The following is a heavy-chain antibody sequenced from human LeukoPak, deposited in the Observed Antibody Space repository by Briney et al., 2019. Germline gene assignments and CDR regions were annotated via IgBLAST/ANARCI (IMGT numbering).Heavy chain of an antibody. CDR3: ARSFYYYYYYMDV. V-gene: IGHV4-39*07. CDR1: GGSISSSDYY. J-gene: IGHJ6*03. D-gene: IGHD3-16*02. Sequence: PSETLSLTCTVSGGSISSSDYYWAWIRQPPGKGLEWIGEINHSGSTNYNPSLKSRVTISVDTSKNQFSLKLSSVTAADTAVYYCARSFYYYYYYMDVWGKGTTVTISS. CDR2: INHSGST.